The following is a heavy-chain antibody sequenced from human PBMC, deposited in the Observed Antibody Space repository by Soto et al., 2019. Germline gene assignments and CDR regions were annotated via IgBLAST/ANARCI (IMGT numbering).Heavy chain of an antibody. J-gene: IGHJ6*02. V-gene: IGHV3-64*05. Sequence: GGSLSLRCSASVVMFSRYAMQGVRRAPGKGREDGAGIRGLXDGTLYADSVNGRFTISRYQPKNTVLIQMSSLRIEDTAVYYCLKWRMREYYFDSMYVGGQGTTVTVSS. CDR2: IRGLXDGT. CDR3: LKWRMREYYFDSMYV. D-gene: IGHD3-9*01. CDR1: VVMFSRYA.